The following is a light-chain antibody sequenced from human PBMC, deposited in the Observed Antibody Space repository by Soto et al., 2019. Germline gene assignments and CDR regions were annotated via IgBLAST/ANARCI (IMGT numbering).Light chain of an antibody. CDR2: YDD. CDR3: QSYDSGLSGSV. V-gene: IGLV1-36*01. Sequence: QSVLTQPPSVSEAPRQRVTISCSGSSSNIGNNAVNWYQQLPGKAPKLLIYYDDLLPSGVSDRFSGSKSGTSASLAITGLQAEDEADYYCQSYDSGLSGSVFGGGTKLTVL. J-gene: IGLJ2*01. CDR1: SSNIGNNA.